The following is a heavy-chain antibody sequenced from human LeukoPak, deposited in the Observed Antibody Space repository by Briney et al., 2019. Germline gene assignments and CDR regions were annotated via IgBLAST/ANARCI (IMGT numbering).Heavy chain of an antibody. V-gene: IGHV3-23*01. J-gene: IGHJ4*02. Sequence: GGSLRLSCAASGFTFSSYAMSWVRQAPGKGLEWVSAISGSGGSTYYADSVKVRFTISRDNSKNTLYLQMNSLRAEDTAVYYCAKDGNRGGDCYPTTLFDYWGQGTLVTVSS. CDR3: AKDGNRGGDCYPTTLFDY. D-gene: IGHD2-21*02. CDR2: ISGSGGST. CDR1: GFTFSSYA.